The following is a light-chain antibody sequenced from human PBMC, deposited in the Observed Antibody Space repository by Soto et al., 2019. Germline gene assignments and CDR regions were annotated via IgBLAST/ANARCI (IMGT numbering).Light chain of an antibody. CDR3: QQYVSSPWA. Sequence: EIVLTQSPGTLSLSPGERVTLSCKASRSVANSFLAWYQQKPGQAPRLLIYGASRRATGIPDRFTGSGSGTDFTLTISRLEPEDFAVYYCQQYVSSPWAFGQGTKVDIK. CDR1: RSVANSF. J-gene: IGKJ1*01. V-gene: IGKV3-20*01. CDR2: GAS.